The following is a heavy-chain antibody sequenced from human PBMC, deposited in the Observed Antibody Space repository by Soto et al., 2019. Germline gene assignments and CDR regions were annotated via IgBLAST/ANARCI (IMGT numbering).Heavy chain of an antibody. CDR1: GFSLSTSGVG. CDR2: IYWDDDK. J-gene: IGHJ1*01. CDR3: AHLTYDYDSSGYYSRAEYFQH. Sequence: QITLKESGPTLVKPTQTLTLTCTFSGFSLSTSGVGVGWIRQPPGKALEWLALIYWDDDKRNSPSLKSRLTNTKDTSKNQVVLTITNMDPVDTATYYCAHLTYDYDSSGYYSRAEYFQHWGQGTLVTVSS. D-gene: IGHD3-22*01. V-gene: IGHV2-5*02.